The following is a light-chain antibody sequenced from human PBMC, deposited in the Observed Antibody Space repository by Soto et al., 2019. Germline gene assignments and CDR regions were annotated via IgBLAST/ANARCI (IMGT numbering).Light chain of an antibody. CDR2: EVS. Sequence: QSALTQPPSASGSPGQSVTISCTGTSSDVGGYNYVSWYLQHPGKAPKLMMFEVSKRPSGVPDRFSGSKFGNTASLTVSGLQAEDEADYYCASYGGNNNLLFGGGTKLTVL. CDR3: ASYGGNNNLL. V-gene: IGLV2-8*01. J-gene: IGLJ2*01. CDR1: SSDVGGYNY.